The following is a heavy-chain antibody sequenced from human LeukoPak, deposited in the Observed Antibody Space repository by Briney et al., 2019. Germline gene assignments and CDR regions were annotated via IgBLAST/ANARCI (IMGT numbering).Heavy chain of an antibody. Sequence: GASVKVSCKASGYTFTGYYMHWVRQAPGQGLEWMGWINPNSGGTNYAQKFQGRVTMTRDTSISTAYMELSRLRSDDTAVYYCAREWGMVRDYYFDYWGQGTLVTVSS. D-gene: IGHD3-10*01. CDR2: INPNSGGT. J-gene: IGHJ4*02. CDR1: GYTFTGYY. V-gene: IGHV1-2*02. CDR3: AREWGMVRDYYFDY.